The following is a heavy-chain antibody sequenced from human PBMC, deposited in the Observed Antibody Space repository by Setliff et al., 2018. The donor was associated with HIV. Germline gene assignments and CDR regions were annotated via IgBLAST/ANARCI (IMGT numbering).Heavy chain of an antibody. Sequence: KTSETLSLTCTVSGGSISRGSYYWRWIRQPAGKGLEWIGRIYTSGSIHYNPSLKSRVTISVDTSKNQFSLKVSSVNAPDTAVYFCAREDGEYTSSPRWFDPWGQGTQVTVSS. CDR1: GGSISRGSYY. CDR3: AREDGEYTSSPRWFDP. V-gene: IGHV4-61*02. D-gene: IGHD6-13*01. J-gene: IGHJ5*02. CDR2: IYTSGSI.